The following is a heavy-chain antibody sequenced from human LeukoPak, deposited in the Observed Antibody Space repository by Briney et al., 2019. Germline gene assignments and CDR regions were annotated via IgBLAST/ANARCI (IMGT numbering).Heavy chain of an antibody. CDR3: AREASGYDYGYYYYYGMDV. V-gene: IGHV4-61*02. D-gene: IGHD5-12*01. J-gene: IGHJ6*02. Sequence: PSQTLSLTCTVSGGSISSGSYYWSWIRQPAGKGLEWIGRIYTSGSTNYNPSLKSRVTISVDTSKNQFSLKLSSVTAADTAVYYCAREASGYDYGYYYYYGMDVWGQGTTVTVSS. CDR1: GGSISSGSYY. CDR2: IYTSGST.